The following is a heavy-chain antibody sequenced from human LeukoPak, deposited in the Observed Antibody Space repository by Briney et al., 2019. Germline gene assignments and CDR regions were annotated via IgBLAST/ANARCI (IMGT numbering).Heavy chain of an antibody. V-gene: IGHV3-7*01. CDR2: IKQDGSEK. Sequence: GGSLRLSCVASGFTFSSYWMSWVRQAPGKGLEWVANIKQDGSEKYYVDSVKGRFTISRDNVKNSLYLQMNSLGAEDTAVYYCARGLWFEPYYFDYWGQGTLVTVSS. J-gene: IGHJ4*02. CDR3: ARGLWFEPYYFDY. D-gene: IGHD3-10*01. CDR1: GFTFSSYW.